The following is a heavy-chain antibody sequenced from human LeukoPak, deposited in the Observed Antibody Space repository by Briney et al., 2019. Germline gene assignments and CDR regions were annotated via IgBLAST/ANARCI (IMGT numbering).Heavy chain of an antibody. CDR2: SYWNEDK. D-gene: IGHD2-2*01. CDR1: GLSRRTSGVG. CDR3: AHSYRDLIGYCSSTNCLSWFDP. J-gene: IGHJ5*02. Sequence: SGPTLVHPTRPLTLTCTFSGLSRRTSGVGGGWIRQPPEKALEWLALSYWNEDKRYNPYRKSRQNITQETDKTQMGRTMTNMDPVDTATYYCAHSYRDLIGYCSSTNCLSWFDPWGQGTLVTVSS. V-gene: IGHV2-5*01.